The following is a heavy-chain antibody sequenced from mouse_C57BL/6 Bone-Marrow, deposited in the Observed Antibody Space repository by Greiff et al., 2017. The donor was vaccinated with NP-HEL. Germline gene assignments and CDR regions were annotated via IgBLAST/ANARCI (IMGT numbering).Heavy chain of an antibody. CDR1: GYTFTSYW. D-gene: IGHD4-1*01. CDR3: AREGANWDWYFDV. Sequence: VQLQQPGAELVMPGASVKLSCKASGYTFTSYWMHWVKQRPGPGLEWIGEIDPSDSYTNYNQKFKGKSTLTVDKSSSTAYMQRSSLTAEDSAVYYCAREGANWDWYFDVWGTGTTVTVSS. J-gene: IGHJ1*03. V-gene: IGHV1-69*01. CDR2: IDPSDSYT.